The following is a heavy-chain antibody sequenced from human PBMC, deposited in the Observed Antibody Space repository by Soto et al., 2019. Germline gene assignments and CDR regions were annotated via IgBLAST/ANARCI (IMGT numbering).Heavy chain of an antibody. CDR3: ETGDPLDY. CDR1: RYTFSFDW. D-gene: IGHD3-10*01. CDR2: IKQGIGEQ. J-gene: IGHJ4*02. V-gene: IGHV3-7*03. Sequence: GGSLRLSCEASRYTFSFDWMTWVRQAPGKGPEWVAYIKQGIGEQYYMDSVKGRFTISRDNVKNSVFLQMNSLRAEDTAVYYCETGDPLDYWGQGTVVTVSS.